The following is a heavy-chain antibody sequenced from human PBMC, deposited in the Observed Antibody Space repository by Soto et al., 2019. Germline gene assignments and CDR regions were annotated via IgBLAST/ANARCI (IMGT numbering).Heavy chain of an antibody. D-gene: IGHD6-19*01. CDR1: GGTFSSYA. CDR2: IIPIFGTA. CDR3: ARERAGIAVADV. Sequence: SVKVSCKASGGTFSSYAISWVRQAPGQGLEWMGGIIPIFGTANYAQKFQGRVTITADESTSTAYMELSSLRSEDTAVYYCARERAGIAVADVWGQGTLVTVSS. J-gene: IGHJ4*02. V-gene: IGHV1-69*13.